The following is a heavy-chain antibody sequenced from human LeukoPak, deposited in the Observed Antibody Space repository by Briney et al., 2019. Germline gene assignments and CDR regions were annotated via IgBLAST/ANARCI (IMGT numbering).Heavy chain of an antibody. D-gene: IGHD3-22*01. CDR1: GFTFSSYG. J-gene: IGHJ4*02. CDR3: ARGYYYDSSGYRNFDY. Sequence: GGSLRLSCAASGFTFSSYGMHWVRQAPGKGLEWVAVIWYDGSNKYYADSVKGRFTISRDNSKNTLYLQMNSLRAEDTAVYYCARGYYYDSSGYRNFDYWGQGTLVTVSS. CDR2: IWYDGSNK. V-gene: IGHV3-33*01.